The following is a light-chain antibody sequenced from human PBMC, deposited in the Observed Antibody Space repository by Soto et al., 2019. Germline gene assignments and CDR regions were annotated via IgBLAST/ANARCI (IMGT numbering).Light chain of an antibody. CDR3: QQRSTWPPWT. J-gene: IGKJ1*01. CDR1: QSVSSY. Sequence: EIVLTQSPATLSLSPGERATLSCRASQSVSSYLAWYQQKPGQAPMLLIYDASNRATVIPARFSGSGSGTDFILSISRRGPEDFEVYYCQQRSTWPPWTFGQGTNVEIK. CDR2: DAS. V-gene: IGKV3-11*01.